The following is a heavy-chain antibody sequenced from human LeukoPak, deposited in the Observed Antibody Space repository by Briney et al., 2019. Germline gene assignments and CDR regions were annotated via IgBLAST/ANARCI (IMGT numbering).Heavy chain of an antibody. V-gene: IGHV1-46*01. CDR1: GYTFTTYY. CDR3: ARDREAHPILTSSSAANWYFDL. CDR2: INPRDGST. D-gene: IGHD2-15*01. J-gene: IGHJ2*01. Sequence: ASVKVSCKASGYTFTTYYMHWVRQAPGQGLEWMGIINPRDGSTSYAQKFQGRVTITADESTSTAYMELSSLRSEDTAVYYCARDREAHPILTSSSAANWYFDLWGRGTLVTVSS.